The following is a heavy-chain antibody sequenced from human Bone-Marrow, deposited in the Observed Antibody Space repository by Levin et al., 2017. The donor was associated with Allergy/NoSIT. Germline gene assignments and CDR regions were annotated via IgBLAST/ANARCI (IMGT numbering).Heavy chain of an antibody. J-gene: IGHJ2*01. D-gene: IGHD2-21*01. CDR3: VREMMSAAVVDWYFDL. Sequence: GESLKISCAVSGFTFSSYEMNWVRQAPGKGLEWVSYISASISTIYYAHSVKGRFTMSRDNTKNSVYLQMNGLRAEDTAVYYCVREMMSAAVVDWYFDLWGRGTLVTVSS. CDR2: ISASISTI. V-gene: IGHV3-48*03. CDR1: GFTFSSYE.